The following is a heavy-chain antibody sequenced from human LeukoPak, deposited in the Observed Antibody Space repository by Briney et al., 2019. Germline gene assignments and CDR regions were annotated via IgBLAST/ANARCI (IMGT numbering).Heavy chain of an antibody. CDR2: ISSGSSTI. V-gene: IGHV3-48*02. Sequence: GGSLRLSCAASGFTFSSYSMNWVRQAPGKGLEWVSYISSGSSTIYYADSVKGRFTISRDNAKNSLYLQMNNLRDEDTAVYYCARAYGTFDYWGQGTLITVSS. CDR3: ARAYGTFDY. J-gene: IGHJ4*02. CDR1: GFTFSSYS. D-gene: IGHD1-1*01.